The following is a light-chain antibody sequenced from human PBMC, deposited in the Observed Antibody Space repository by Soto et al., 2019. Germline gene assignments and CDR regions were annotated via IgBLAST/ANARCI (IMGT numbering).Light chain of an antibody. CDR1: SSNIGSNY. V-gene: IGLV1-47*01. CDR2: RNN. J-gene: IGLJ1*01. CDR3: AAWDDSLSGYV. Sequence: QSALTQPPSASGTPGQRVTISCSGSSSNIGSNYVYWYQQLPGTAPKLLIYRNNQRPSGVPDRFSGSKSGTSASLAISGLRSEDEADYYCAAWDDSLSGYVFVTGTKV.